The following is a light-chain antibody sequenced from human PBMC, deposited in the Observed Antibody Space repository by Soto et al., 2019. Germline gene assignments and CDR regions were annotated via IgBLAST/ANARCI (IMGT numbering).Light chain of an antibody. J-gene: IGKJ3*01. V-gene: IGKV1-33*01. CDR1: HDISNY. CDR3: QQYDNLLFT. CDR2: DAS. Sequence: DIQMTQSPASLSASVGDRVTITCQASHDISNYLNWYQQKPGEAPKLLIYDASNLETGVPSRFSGSGSGTDFTFTISSLQPEDSATYYCQQYDNLLFTFGPGTKVDVK.